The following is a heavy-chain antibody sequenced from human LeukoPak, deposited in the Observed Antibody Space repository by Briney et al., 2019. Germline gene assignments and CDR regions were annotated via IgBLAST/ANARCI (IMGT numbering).Heavy chain of an antibody. D-gene: IGHD2-2*01. CDR3: ARWYCSNTNCFYDY. J-gene: IGHJ4*02. Sequence: PGGSLRLSCVASGFPFDDYGMFWVRQSPGKGLEWVSSISWNSGIIDYADSVKGRFTISRDNSKNTLYLQMNSLRAEDTAVYYCARWYCSNTNCFYDYWGQGTLVTVSS. CDR2: ISWNSGII. V-gene: IGHV3-20*04. CDR1: GFPFDDYG.